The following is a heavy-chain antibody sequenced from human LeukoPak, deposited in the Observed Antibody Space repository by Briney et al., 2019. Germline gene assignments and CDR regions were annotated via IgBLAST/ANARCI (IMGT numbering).Heavy chain of an antibody. V-gene: IGHV3-21*01. Sequence: GGSLRLSCAASGFTFSSYSMNWVRQAPGKGLEWVSSISSSSSYIYYADSVKGRFTISRDNAKNSLYLQMNSLRAEDTAVYYCARGGGATYSLFDYWGQGTLVTVSS. CDR2: ISSSSSYI. CDR1: GFTFSSYS. J-gene: IGHJ4*02. D-gene: IGHD2-15*01. CDR3: ARGGGATYSLFDY.